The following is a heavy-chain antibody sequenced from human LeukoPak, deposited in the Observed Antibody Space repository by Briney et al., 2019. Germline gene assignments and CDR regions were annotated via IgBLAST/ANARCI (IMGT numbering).Heavy chain of an antibody. CDR3: ARSGDDYVWGSYRYFDY. CDR2: INPSGGST. D-gene: IGHD3-16*02. CDR1: GYTFTSYY. Sequence: ASVKVSCKASGYTFTSYYMHWVRQAPGQGLEWMGIINPSGGSTSYAQKFQGRVTMTTDTSTSTAYMELRSLRSDDTAVYYCARSGDDYVWGSYRYFDYWGQGTLVTVSS. V-gene: IGHV1-46*01. J-gene: IGHJ4*02.